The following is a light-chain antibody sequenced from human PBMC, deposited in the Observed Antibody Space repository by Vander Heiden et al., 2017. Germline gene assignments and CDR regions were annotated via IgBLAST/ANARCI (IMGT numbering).Light chain of an antibody. Sequence: DRQMTQSPSTLSASVGDRVTITCRASQSISPWLAWYQQKPGKAPKLLIYKASTLESGVTSRFSCSGYGKGFTLTISSLQPDDFATYYCKQYNSYWTFGQGIKVEIK. CDR2: KAS. J-gene: IGKJ1*01. V-gene: IGKV1-5*03. CDR3: KQYNSYWT. CDR1: QSISPW.